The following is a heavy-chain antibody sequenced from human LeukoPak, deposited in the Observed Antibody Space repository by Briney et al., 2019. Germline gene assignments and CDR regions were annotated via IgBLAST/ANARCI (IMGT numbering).Heavy chain of an antibody. CDR1: GGSISSSSYD. CDR3: ARVLRGGTYYFDY. CDR2: IFYSGTI. Sequence: SETLSLTCTVSGGSISSSSYDWDWLRQPPGKGLEGIGNIFYSGTIYYNPSLKSRVTISVGTSKTQFSLKMRSVTAADTAVYYCARVLRGGTYYFDYWGQGTLVTVSS. D-gene: IGHD2-15*01. J-gene: IGHJ4*02. V-gene: IGHV4-39*01.